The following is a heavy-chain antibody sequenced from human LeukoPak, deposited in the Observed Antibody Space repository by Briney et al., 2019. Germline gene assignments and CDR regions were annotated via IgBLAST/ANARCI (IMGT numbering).Heavy chain of an antibody. CDR2: IIPIFGTA. V-gene: IGHV1-69*05. D-gene: IGHD5-24*01. Sequence: GASVKVSCKASGGTFSSYAISWVRQAPGQGLEWMGGIIPIFGTANYAQKIQGRVTITTDQSTSTAYMELSRLRSEDTAVYYCARGEVENWFDPWGQGTLVTVSS. CDR3: ARGEVENWFDP. J-gene: IGHJ5*02. CDR1: GGTFSSYA.